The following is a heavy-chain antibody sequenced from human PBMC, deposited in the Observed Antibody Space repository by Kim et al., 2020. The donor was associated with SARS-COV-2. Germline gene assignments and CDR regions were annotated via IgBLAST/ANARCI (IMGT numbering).Heavy chain of an antibody. CDR2: INHSGST. Sequence: SETLSLTCAVYGGSFSGYYWSWIRQPPGKGLEWIGEINHSGSTNYNPSLKSRVTISVDTSKNQFSLKLSSVTAADTAVYYCARVYGSGSYYYPGGFDPWGQGTLVTVSS. V-gene: IGHV4-34*01. J-gene: IGHJ5*02. CDR1: GGSFSGYY. CDR3: ARVYGSGSYYYPGGFDP. D-gene: IGHD3-10*01.